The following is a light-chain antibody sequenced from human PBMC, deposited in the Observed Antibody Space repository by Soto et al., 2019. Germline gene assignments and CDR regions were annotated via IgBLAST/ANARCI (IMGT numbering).Light chain of an antibody. Sequence: EIVLTQSPGTLSLSTGERATLSFRASQSVSNNYLAWYQQKPGQAPRLLIYDASNRATGIPARFSGSGSGTDFTLTISSLEPEDFAVYYCQQRSNWRITFGQGTRLEI. CDR1: QSVSNNY. CDR3: QQRSNWRIT. J-gene: IGKJ5*01. CDR2: DAS. V-gene: IGKV3-11*01.